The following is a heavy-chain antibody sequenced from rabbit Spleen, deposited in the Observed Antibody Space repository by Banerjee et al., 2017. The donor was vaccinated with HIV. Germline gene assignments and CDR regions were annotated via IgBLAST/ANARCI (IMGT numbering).Heavy chain of an antibody. CDR3: ARVNFGDYGFDL. J-gene: IGHJ4*01. CDR1: GFPFSNKVV. V-gene: IGHV1S45*01. D-gene: IGHD2-1*01. Sequence: QGQLVESGGGLVQPEGSLTLTCKASGFPFSNKVVMCWVRQAPGKGLEWIACINGITGKAVYASWATGRFTFSKTSSTTVTLQMTSLTAADTATYFCARVNFGDYGFDLWGPGTLVTVS. CDR2: INGITGKA.